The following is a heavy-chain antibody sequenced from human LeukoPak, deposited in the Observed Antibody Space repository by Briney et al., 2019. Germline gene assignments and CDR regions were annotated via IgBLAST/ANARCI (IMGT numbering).Heavy chain of an antibody. Sequence: PSETLSLTCTVSGDSISSVGYYWSWIRQHPGKDLEWIGYIYYRGSTYYNPSLKSRVAISVDTSKNQFSLKLSSVTAADTAVYYCARGAFGGVAIDYWGQGTLVTVSS. CDR2: IYYRGST. J-gene: IGHJ4*02. D-gene: IGHD3-16*01. V-gene: IGHV4-31*03. CDR1: GDSISSVGYY. CDR3: ARGAFGGVAIDY.